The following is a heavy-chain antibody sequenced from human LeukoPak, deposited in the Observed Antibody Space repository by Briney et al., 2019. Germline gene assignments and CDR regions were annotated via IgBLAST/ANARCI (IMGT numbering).Heavy chain of an antibody. V-gene: IGHV2-5*01. CDR2: IYWNDDK. CDR1: GFSLSTSRGG. D-gene: IGHD3-3*01. CDR3: ALLWSGYYRDDAFDI. Sequence: EPGPTPAKPPHTLTPTCTFSGFSLSTSRGGGGWIRQPPGKALEWLAPIYWNDDKRYSPSLKSRLTITKDTSKNQVVLTMTNMDPVDTATYYCALLWSGYYRDDAFDIWGQGTMVTVSS. J-gene: IGHJ3*02.